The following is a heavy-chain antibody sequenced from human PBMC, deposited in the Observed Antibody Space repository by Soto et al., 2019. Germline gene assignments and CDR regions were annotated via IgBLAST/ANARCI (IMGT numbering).Heavy chain of an antibody. Sequence: GGSLRLSCAASGFTFSSYSMNWVRQAPGKGLEWVSSISSSSYIYYADSVKGRFTISRDNAKNSLYLQMNSLRAEDTAVYYCARDKSASGSYFSTPDAFDIWGQGTMVTVSS. CDR1: GFTFSSYS. J-gene: IGHJ3*02. CDR2: ISSSSYI. CDR3: ARDKSASGSYFSTPDAFDI. D-gene: IGHD1-26*01. V-gene: IGHV3-21*01.